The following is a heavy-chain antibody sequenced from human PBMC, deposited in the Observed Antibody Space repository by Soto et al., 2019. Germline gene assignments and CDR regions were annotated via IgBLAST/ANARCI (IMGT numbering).Heavy chain of an antibody. CDR1: GYTFSSYA. Sequence: ASVKVSCKASGYTFSSYAMHWVRLAPGQRLEWMGWINAGCGNTKSSQKFQDRVTISRDRSASTAYMELTSLRSEDTAVYYCARDTGDGTFDFWGQGTLVTVSS. V-gene: IGHV1-3*01. J-gene: IGHJ4*02. D-gene: IGHD7-27*01. CDR2: INAGCGNT. CDR3: ARDTGDGTFDF.